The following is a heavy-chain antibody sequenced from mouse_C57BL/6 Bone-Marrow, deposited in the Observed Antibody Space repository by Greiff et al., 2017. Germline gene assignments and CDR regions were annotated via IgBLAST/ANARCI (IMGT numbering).Heavy chain of an antibody. CDR1: GYSITSGYF. J-gene: IGHJ1*03. Sequence: EVKLQESGPGLVKPSQSLSLTCSVTGYSITSGYFWNWIRQFPGNKLEWMGYISYDGSNNYNPSLKNRISITRDTSKNQFFLKLNSVTTEDTATYYCARDQGAFITTVVDTGYFDVWGTGTTVTVSS. V-gene: IGHV3-6*01. D-gene: IGHD1-1*01. CDR3: ARDQGAFITTVVDTGYFDV. CDR2: ISYDGSN.